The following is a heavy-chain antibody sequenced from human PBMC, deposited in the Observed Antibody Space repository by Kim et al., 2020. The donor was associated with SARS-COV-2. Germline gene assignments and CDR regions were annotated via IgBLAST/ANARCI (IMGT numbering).Heavy chain of an antibody. V-gene: IGHV3-48*04. CDR3: ARLRATVVSPDY. CDR1: GFTFSTYS. CDR2: ISSSSSTI. D-gene: IGHD2-15*01. J-gene: IGHJ4*02. Sequence: GGSLRLSCEASGFTFSTYSMNWVRQAPGKGLEWVSYISSSSSTIYYADSVKGRFTISRDNAKNSLYLQMSSLRAEDTAVYYCARLRATVVSPDYWGEGTLVTLSS.